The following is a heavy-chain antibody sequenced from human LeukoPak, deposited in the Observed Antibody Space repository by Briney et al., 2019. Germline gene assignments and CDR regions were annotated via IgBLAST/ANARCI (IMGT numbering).Heavy chain of an antibody. J-gene: IGHJ4*02. CDR3: ARNQEGFDY. CDR2: IYPRDGST. V-gene: IGHV1-46*01. Sequence: GASVKVSCKASGYTFTSNYIHWVRQAPGQGLEWMGMIYPRDGSTSYAQKFQGRVTVTRDTSTSTVHMELSGLRSEDTAVYYCARNQEGFDYGGQGPLVTVSS. CDR1: GYTFTSNY.